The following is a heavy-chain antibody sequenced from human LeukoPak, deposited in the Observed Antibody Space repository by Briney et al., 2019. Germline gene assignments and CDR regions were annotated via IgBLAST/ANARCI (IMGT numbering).Heavy chain of an antibody. J-gene: IGHJ4*02. CDR2: MNPNSGST. CDR3: ARARRITIFGVVTNAYYFDY. Sequence: ASVKVSCKASGYTFTSYDINWVRQATGQGLEWMGWMNPNSGSTGYAQKFQGRVTMTRNTSISTAYMELSSLRSEDTAVYYCARARRITIFGVVTNAYYFDYWGQGTLVTVSS. V-gene: IGHV1-8*01. CDR1: GYTFTSYD. D-gene: IGHD3-3*01.